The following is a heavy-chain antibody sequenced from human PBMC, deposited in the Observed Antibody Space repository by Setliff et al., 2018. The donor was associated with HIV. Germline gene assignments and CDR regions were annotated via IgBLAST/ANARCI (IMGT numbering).Heavy chain of an antibody. CDR3: ARVRYCGSPSCRKEYDF. CDR1: GFTFGDYA. D-gene: IGHD2-21*01. V-gene: IGHV3-30*04. Sequence: QSGGSLRLSCAASGFTFGDYALTWVRQAPGKGLEWVAVVSYGGTNTYYADSVKGQFIISRDDSESTLFLQMNSLRVDDTAVYYCARVRYCGSPSCRKEYDFWGQGTLVTVSS. J-gene: IGHJ4*02. CDR2: VSYGGTNT.